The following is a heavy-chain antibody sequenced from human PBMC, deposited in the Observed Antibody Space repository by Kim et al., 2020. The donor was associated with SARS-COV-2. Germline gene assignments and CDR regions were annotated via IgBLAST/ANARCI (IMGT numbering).Heavy chain of an antibody. V-gene: IGHV3-30*07. Sequence: SEKGRVTNTRDTTKNTLYLQMNSLRAEDTAVYYCARASYYYDSSGPGYWGQGTLVTVSS. D-gene: IGHD3-22*01. CDR3: ARASYYYDSSGPGY. J-gene: IGHJ4*02.